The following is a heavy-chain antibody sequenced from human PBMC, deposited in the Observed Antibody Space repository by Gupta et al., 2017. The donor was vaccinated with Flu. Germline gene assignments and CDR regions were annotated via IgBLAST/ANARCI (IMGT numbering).Heavy chain of an antibody. CDR1: GFTFDDYA. V-gene: IGHV3-9*01. CDR2: ISWNSGII. J-gene: IGHJ3*01. D-gene: IGHD3-22*01. Sequence: EVQLVESGGGLVQPGRSLRLSCAASGFTFDDYAMHWVRQAPGKGLEWVSSISWNSGIIVYADSVKGRFTISRDNAEKSVYLQMNSLRPEDTALYDCAKAVVVADDAFAFWGQGTMVTVSS. CDR3: AKAVVVADDAFAF.